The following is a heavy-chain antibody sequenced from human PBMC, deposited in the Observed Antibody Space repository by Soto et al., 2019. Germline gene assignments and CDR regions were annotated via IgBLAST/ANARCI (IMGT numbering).Heavy chain of an antibody. CDR3: ARGRRDSSGYYKVYYFDY. V-gene: IGHV4-59*12. D-gene: IGHD3-22*01. CDR1: GDSINSYY. J-gene: IGHJ4*02. CDR2: IYYTGST. Sequence: PSEPLSLTCTVSGDSINSYYWSWIRKRPFKGLEWIGYIYYTGSTSYNPSLKSRVTISVDTSKNQSSLKLSSLIAADTAVYYCARGRRDSSGYYKVYYFDYWGQGSLVTVSS.